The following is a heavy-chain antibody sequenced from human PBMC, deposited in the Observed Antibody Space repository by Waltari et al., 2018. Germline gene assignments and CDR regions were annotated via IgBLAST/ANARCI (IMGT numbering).Heavy chain of an antibody. CDR3: GRDVYGDYVGGGGGAFDI. CDR2: ISSRSYI. Sequence: EVQLVESGGGLVKPGGSLRLSCAASGFTLSTYSMNWVRQAPGKWLGLVSAISSRSYIYYEDSVKGRLTISRDNAKNSLYLQMNGLRAEDTAVYYCGRDVYGDYVGGGGGAFDIWGQGTMVTVSS. V-gene: IGHV3-21*01. CDR1: GFTLSTYS. J-gene: IGHJ3*02. D-gene: IGHD4-17*01.